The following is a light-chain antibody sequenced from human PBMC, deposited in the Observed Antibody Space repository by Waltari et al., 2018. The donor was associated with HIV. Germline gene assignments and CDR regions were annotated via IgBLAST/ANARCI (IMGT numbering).Light chain of an antibody. CDR2: GKN. CDR1: TLRSYS. Sequence: SSELTQDPAVSVALGQTVRITCPGDTLRSYSATWYQQKPGKAPLLVIYGKNNRPSGIPDRFSGSNSGNTASLTITGARAEDEADYYCNSRDSSGDYLVFGGGTKLTVL. J-gene: IGLJ3*02. V-gene: IGLV3-19*01. CDR3: NSRDSSGDYLV.